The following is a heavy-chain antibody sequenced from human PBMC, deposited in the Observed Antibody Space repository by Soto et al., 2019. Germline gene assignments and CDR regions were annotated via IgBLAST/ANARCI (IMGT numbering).Heavy chain of an antibody. Sequence: TLSLTCTVSGASISTGGYSCTWIRHPPGRGLEWIGYIYESGDTYYNSSLESRVTISLDMSKNQFSLKLSSVTAADTAVYYCARVGSADSGSYYILDHWGQGSLVTVYS. CDR3: ARVGSADSGSYYILDH. V-gene: IGHV4-30-2*01. D-gene: IGHD3-10*01. J-gene: IGHJ4*02. CDR1: GASISTGGYS. CDR2: IYESGDT.